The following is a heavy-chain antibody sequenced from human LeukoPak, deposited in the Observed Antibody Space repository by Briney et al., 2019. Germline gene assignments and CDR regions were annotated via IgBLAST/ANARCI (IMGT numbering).Heavy chain of an antibody. CDR2: IFHSGST. CDR1: SGSIFSSNW. CDR3: ARSPTKRVPEDY. D-gene: IGHD2-2*01. J-gene: IGHJ4*02. V-gene: IGHV4-4*02. Sequence: PSGSLSLTCAVSSGSIFSSNWWSWVRQPPGKGLEWIGQIFHSGSTSYSPSLKSRVTISVDKSKNQFSLRLTSVTAADTAVYYCARSPTKRVPEDYWGQGTLVTVSS.